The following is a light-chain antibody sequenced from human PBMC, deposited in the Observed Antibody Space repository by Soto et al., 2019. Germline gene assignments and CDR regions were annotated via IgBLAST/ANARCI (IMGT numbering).Light chain of an antibody. J-gene: IGLJ1*01. CDR2: GNY. V-gene: IGLV1-40*01. CDR1: SSNIGAGHD. CDR3: QSYDNSLSGFYV. Sequence: QSVLAQPPSVSGAPGQKITISCTGGSSNIGAGHDVHWYQQPPGTAPKLLIYGNYNRPSGVPDRFSGSKSGTSASLAITGLQAEDEAEYFCQSYDNSLSGFYVFGTGTKVTVL.